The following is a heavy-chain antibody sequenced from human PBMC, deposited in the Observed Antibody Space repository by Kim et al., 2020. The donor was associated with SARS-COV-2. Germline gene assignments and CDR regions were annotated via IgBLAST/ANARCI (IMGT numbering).Heavy chain of an antibody. V-gene: IGHV1-46*01. J-gene: IGHJ4*02. D-gene: IGHD5-18*01. Sequence: GVSTSYAQKFQGRVTMNRDTSTSTVYMELSSLRSEDTAVYYCARDVDTATSAYFDYWGQGTLVTVSS. CDR3: ARDVDTATSAYFDY. CDR2: GVST.